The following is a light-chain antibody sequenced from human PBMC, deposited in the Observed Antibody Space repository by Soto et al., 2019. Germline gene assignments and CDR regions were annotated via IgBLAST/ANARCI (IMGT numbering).Light chain of an antibody. CDR3: QTWGAATLV. V-gene: IGLV4-69*01. CDR2: VNSDGSH. CDR1: SGHRNYA. J-gene: IGLJ2*01. Sequence: QPVLTQSPSASASLGASVNLTCTLSSGHRNYAVAWHQQQPEKGPRFLMKVNSDGSHTKGGGVSDRFSGSSSGAERYLTISSLQSEDEADYYCQTWGAATLVFGGVTKLTVL.